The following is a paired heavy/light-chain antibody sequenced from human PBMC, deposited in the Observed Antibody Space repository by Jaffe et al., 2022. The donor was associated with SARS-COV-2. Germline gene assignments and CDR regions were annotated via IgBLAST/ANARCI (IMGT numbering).Light chain of an antibody. CDR2: GAS. CDR1: QSVSSS. V-gene: IGKV3-15*01. CDR3: HQYNNWHT. J-gene: IGKJ2*01. Sequence: EIVMTQSPATLSLSPGERATLSCRASQSVSSSLAWYQQKPGQAPRLLIYGASTRATGIPARFSGSGSGTEFALTISSLQSEDFAVYYCHQYNNWHTFGQGTKLEIK.
Heavy chain of an antibody. J-gene: IGHJ4*02. CDR1: GFTYGSYA. CDR3: ARECPRGICPVDY. Sequence: QVQLVESGGGVVQPGRSLRLSCAASGFTYGSYAMHWVRRAPGKGLEWVAVISSDGSNTYYADSVRGRLTISRDNSKNTLYLQMNSLTTEDTALYYCARECPRGICPVDYWGQGTLVTVSS. V-gene: IGHV3-30-3*01. CDR2: ISSDGSNT. D-gene: IGHD2-15*01.